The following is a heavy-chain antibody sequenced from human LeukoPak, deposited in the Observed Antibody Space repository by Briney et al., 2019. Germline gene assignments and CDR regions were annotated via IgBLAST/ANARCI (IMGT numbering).Heavy chain of an antibody. Sequence: GGSLRLSCVVSGLSFSDSYMTWIRQTPGMGLESLAYISGMGHDIYYADSVKGRFTISRDNAKNSLYLQMNSLRPEDTALYYCSTVPRSLPYWGPGTLVTVSS. J-gene: IGHJ4*01. CDR3: STVPRSLPY. V-gene: IGHV3-11*01. CDR1: GLSFSDSY. CDR2: ISGMGHDI. D-gene: IGHD4-23*01.